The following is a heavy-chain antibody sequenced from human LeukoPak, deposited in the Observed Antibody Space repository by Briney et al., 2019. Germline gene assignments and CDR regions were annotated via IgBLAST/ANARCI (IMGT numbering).Heavy chain of an antibody. D-gene: IGHD2-8*02. J-gene: IGHJ4*02. Sequence: GGSLRLSCAASGFTFSNYAMSWVRQTPGKWLEWVAATVGGRPDTYHAESVKGRFTVSRDDSRDTLFLQMNRLSVDDTAIYYCTKAPLRSCSGAFCYPFDYWGQGTLVTVSS. CDR3: TKAPLRSCSGAFCYPFDY. V-gene: IGHV3-23*01. CDR1: GFTFSNYA. CDR2: TVGGRPDT.